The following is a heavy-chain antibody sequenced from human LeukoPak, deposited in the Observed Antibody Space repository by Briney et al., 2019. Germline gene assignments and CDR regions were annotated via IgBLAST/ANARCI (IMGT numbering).Heavy chain of an antibody. Sequence: PWGSLRLSCAASGFTFSNYWMSWVRQAPGKGLEWVANIKQDGSEKYYVDSVKGRFTISRDNAQNSLYLQMNSLRAEDTALYYCARVSDISVAAYFDYWGQGTLVTVSS. CDR2: IKQDGSEK. CDR1: GFTFSNYW. J-gene: IGHJ4*02. CDR3: ARVSDISVAAYFDY. V-gene: IGHV3-7*03. D-gene: IGHD6-19*01.